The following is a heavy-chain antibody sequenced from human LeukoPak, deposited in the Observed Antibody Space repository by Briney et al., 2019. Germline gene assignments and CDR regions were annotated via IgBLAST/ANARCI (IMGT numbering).Heavy chain of an antibody. CDR3: ALGGSGWFDP. J-gene: IGHJ5*02. Sequence: KPGGSLRLSCAASGFTFSSYSMNWVRQAPGKGLEWVSSISSRGSYIYYADSVKGRFTISRDNAKNSLYLQMNSLRTEDTAVYYCALGGSGWFDPWGQGTLVTVSS. CDR1: GFTFSSYS. V-gene: IGHV3-21*01. D-gene: IGHD3-3*01. CDR2: ISSRGSYI.